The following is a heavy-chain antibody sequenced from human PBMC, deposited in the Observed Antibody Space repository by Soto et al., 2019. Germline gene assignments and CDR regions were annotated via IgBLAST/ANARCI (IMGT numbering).Heavy chain of an antibody. CDR2: ISAYNDNT. D-gene: IGHD3-3*01. Sequence: QVQLVQSGAEVKKPGASVKVSCKASGYTFTSYGISWVRQAPGQGLEWMGWISAYNDNTNYAQKLQRRVTMTTDTSTSTAYMGLRSLRSDDTAVYYCARGVRITIFGVVSWAPGSFYYWGQGTLVTVSS. CDR1: GYTFTSYG. V-gene: IGHV1-18*01. CDR3: ARGVRITIFGVVSWAPGSFYY. J-gene: IGHJ4*02.